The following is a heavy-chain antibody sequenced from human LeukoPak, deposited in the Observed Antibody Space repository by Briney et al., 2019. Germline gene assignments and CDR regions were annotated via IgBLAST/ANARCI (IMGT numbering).Heavy chain of an antibody. D-gene: IGHD5-12*01. CDR1: DDSITIYY. CDR3: AGVTGYDWESSYDY. CDR2: IDHTGST. Sequence: TSETLSLTCTVSDDSITIYYWTWIRQPPGKGLEWIGYIDHTGSTNYNPSLNSRVTISRDTSKNHFSLELSSVTAADTAVYYCAGVTGYDWESSYDYWGQGTLVTVSS. V-gene: IGHV4-59*01. J-gene: IGHJ4*02.